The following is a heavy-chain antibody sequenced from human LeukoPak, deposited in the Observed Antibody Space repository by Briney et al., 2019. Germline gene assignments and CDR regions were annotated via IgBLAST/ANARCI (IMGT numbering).Heavy chain of an antibody. D-gene: IGHD3-22*01. CDR2: IYRGGIT. Sequence: PPGGSLRLSCAASGFTVSSNYMSWVRQAPGKGLEWVSVIYRGGITYYADSVKGRFTISRHNSKNTLYLQMNSLRAEDTAMYYCARESGLLGDYWGQGTLVTVSS. V-gene: IGHV3-53*04. CDR1: GFTVSSNY. J-gene: IGHJ4*02. CDR3: ARESGLLGDY.